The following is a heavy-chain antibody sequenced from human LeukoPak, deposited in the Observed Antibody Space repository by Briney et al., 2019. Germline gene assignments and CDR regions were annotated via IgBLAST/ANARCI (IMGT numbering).Heavy chain of an antibody. D-gene: IGHD2-2*01. CDR3: ARAGIVVAENWFDP. CDR2: INPNSGGT. V-gene: IGHV1-2*02. Sequence: AASVKVSCKASGYTFTGYYMHWVRQAPGQGLEWMGWINPNSGGTNYAQKFQGRVTMTRDTSISTAYMELSRLRSDDTAVYYCARAGIVVAENWFDPWGQGTLVTVSS. J-gene: IGHJ5*02. CDR1: GYTFTGYY.